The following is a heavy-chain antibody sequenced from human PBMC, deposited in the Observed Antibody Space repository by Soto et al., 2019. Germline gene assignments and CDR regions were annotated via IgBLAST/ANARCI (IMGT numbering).Heavy chain of an antibody. CDR3: ARGGYSNYEKLYYYYMDV. J-gene: IGHJ6*03. CDR2: INHSGST. V-gene: IGHV4-34*01. Sequence: SETLSLTCAVYGGSFSGYYWSWIRQPPGKGLEWIGEINHSGSTNYNPSLKSRVTISVDTSKNQFSLKLSSVTAADTAVYYCARGGYSNYEKLYYYYMDVWGKGTTVTVSS. CDR1: GGSFSGYY. D-gene: IGHD4-4*01.